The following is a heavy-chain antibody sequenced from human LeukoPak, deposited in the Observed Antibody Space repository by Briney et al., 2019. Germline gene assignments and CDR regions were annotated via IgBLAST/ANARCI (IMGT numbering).Heavy chain of an antibody. Sequence: GGSLRLSCAASGFTFSSYAMTWVRQAPGKGLEWVSGISGSGGSTYYADSVKGRFTISRDNSKNTLYLQMNSLRAEDTAVYYCAKDRDFWSGYYTEFDYWGQGTLVTVSS. J-gene: IGHJ4*02. V-gene: IGHV3-23*01. CDR1: GFTFSSYA. CDR3: AKDRDFWSGYYTEFDY. D-gene: IGHD3-3*01. CDR2: ISGSGGST.